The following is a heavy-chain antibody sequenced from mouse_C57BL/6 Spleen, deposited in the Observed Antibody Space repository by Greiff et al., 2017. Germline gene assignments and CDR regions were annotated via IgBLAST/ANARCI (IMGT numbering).Heavy chain of an antibody. CDR3: AVKGIYYDYDYGY. D-gene: IGHD2-4*01. CDR1: GYTFTSYW. V-gene: IGHV1-55*01. Sequence: VQLQQPGAELVKPGASVKMSCKASGYTFTSYWITWVKQRPGQGLEWIGDIYPGSGSTNYNEKFKSKATLTVDTSSSTAYMQLSSLTSEDSAVYYCAVKGIYYDYDYGYWGQGTTLTVSS. J-gene: IGHJ2*01. CDR2: IYPGSGST.